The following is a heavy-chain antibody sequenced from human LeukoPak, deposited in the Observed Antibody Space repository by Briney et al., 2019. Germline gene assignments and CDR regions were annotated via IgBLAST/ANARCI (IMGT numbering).Heavy chain of an antibody. D-gene: IGHD3-22*01. Sequence: GGSLRLSCAASGFTFSSYGIYWVRQAPGKGLEWVAIISYDGNYKYYTESVKGRFTISRDSSKNTLYLQMDSLRAEDTAVYYCARDRGYFGNSAYYSTPHYYYGMDVWGQGTTVTVSS. V-gene: IGHV3-30*03. J-gene: IGHJ6*02. CDR3: ARDRGYFGNSAYYSTPHYYYGMDV. CDR2: ISYDGNYK. CDR1: GFTFSSYG.